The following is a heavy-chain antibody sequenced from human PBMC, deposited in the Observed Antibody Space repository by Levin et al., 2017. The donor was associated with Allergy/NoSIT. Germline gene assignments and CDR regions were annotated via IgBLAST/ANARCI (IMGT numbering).Heavy chain of an antibody. V-gene: IGHV3-11*01. CDR2: ISSSGSTI. Sequence: PGGSLRLSCAASEFTFSDYYMTWIRQAPGKGLEWVSYISSSGSTIYYADSVKGRFTISRDNAKNSLYLQMNSLRAEDTAVYYCARDPGRVGLISEAFDIWGQGTMVTVSS. CDR1: EFTFSDYY. J-gene: IGHJ3*02. CDR3: ARDPGRVGLISEAFDI. D-gene: IGHD1-26*01.